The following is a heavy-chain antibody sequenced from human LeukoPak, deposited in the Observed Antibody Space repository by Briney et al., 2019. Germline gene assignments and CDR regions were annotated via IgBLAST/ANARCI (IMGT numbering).Heavy chain of an antibody. V-gene: IGHV3-21*04. CDR2: ISSSSSYI. CDR3: AKELYYYDSSGYSRWFDP. D-gene: IGHD3-22*01. Sequence: GGSLRLSCAASGFTFSSYSMNWVRQAPGKGLEWVSSISSSSSYIYYADSVKGRFTISRDNSKNTLCLQMNSLRAEDTAVYYCAKELYYYDSSGYSRWFDPWGQGTLVTVSS. J-gene: IGHJ5*02. CDR1: GFTFSSYS.